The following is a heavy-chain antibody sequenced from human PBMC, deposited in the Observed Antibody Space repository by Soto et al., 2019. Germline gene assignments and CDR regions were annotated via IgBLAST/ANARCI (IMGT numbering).Heavy chain of an antibody. V-gene: IGHV3-48*02. Sequence: GSLRLSCAASGFTFSIYSMNLVLQAPGKGLEWVSYISSSSSTIYYADSVKGRFTISRDNAKNSLYLQMNSLRDEDTAVYYCARDMILYYYGSGSYYYYGMDVWGQGTTVTVSS. CDR2: ISSSSSTI. J-gene: IGHJ6*02. D-gene: IGHD3-10*01. CDR3: ARDMILYYYGSGSYYYYGMDV. CDR1: GFTFSIYS.